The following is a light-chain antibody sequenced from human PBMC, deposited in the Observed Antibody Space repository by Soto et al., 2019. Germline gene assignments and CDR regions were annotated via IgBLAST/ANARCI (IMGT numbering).Light chain of an antibody. Sequence: QSALTQPASVSGSPGQSITISCTGTSSDVGGYNYVSWYQQHPGKAPKLMLYDVSNRPSGVSNRFSGSKSGNTASLTISGLQAEDEADYYCSSYTSISTLYVFGTGTMVTVL. CDR3: SSYTSISTLYV. CDR2: DVS. V-gene: IGLV2-14*01. CDR1: SSDVGGYNY. J-gene: IGLJ1*01.